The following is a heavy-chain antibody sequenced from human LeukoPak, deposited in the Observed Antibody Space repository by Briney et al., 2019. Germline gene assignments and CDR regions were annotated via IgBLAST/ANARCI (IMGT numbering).Heavy chain of an antibody. J-gene: IGHJ4*02. CDR2: ISSSSSYI. V-gene: IGHV3-21*01. D-gene: IGHD1-7*01. CDR1: GFTFSSYS. Sequence: GGSLRLPCAASGFTFSSYSMNWVRQAPGKGLEGVSSISSSSSYIYYADSVKRRFTISRDNAKNSLYLQMNSLRAEDTAVYYCARDMGNYGVFDYWGQGTLVTVSS. CDR3: ARDMGNYGVFDY.